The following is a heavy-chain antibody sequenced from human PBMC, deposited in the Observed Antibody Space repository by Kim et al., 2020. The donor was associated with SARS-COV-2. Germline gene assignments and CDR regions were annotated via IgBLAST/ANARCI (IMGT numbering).Heavy chain of an antibody. CDR3: ARSLYCSSTSCFYGMDV. Sequence: GGSLRLSCAASGFTFSTYEMNWVRQAPGKRLEWISYISTSGSTIYYADSVKGRFTISRDNAKSSLSLQMNSLRAEDTAVYYCARSLYCSSTSCFYGMDV. D-gene: IGHD2-2*01. J-gene: IGHJ6*01. V-gene: IGHV3-48*03. CDR1: GFTFSTYE. CDR2: ISTSGSTI.